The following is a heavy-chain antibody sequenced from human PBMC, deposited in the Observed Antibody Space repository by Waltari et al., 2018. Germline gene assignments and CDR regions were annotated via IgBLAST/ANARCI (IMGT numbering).Heavy chain of an antibody. Sequence: EVQLVESGGGLVQPGGSLRLPCAASGFPFSRSWIHWVRQFPGKGLMWVSRINNDGSSTVYADSVKGRFTISRDDAKNTVSLQMNNLSAEDTALYYCARAGLLGAFDVWGQGTMVTVSS. D-gene: IGHD2-15*01. CDR2: INNDGSST. J-gene: IGHJ3*01. CDR1: GFPFSRSW. V-gene: IGHV3-74*03. CDR3: ARAGLLGAFDV.